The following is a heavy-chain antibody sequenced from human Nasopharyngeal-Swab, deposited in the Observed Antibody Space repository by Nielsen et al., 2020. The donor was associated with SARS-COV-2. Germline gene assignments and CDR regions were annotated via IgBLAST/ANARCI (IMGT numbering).Heavy chain of an antibody. D-gene: IGHD3-10*01. CDR2: ISWNSGSI. CDR3: AKVLGFGELLGSFDY. Sequence: SLKISCAASGFTFDDYAMHWVRQAPGKGLELVSGISWNSGSIGYADSVKGRFTISRDNAKNSLSLQMNSLRAEDTALYYCAKVLGFGELLGSFDYWGQGTLVTVSS. J-gene: IGHJ4*02. V-gene: IGHV3-9*01. CDR1: GFTFDDYA.